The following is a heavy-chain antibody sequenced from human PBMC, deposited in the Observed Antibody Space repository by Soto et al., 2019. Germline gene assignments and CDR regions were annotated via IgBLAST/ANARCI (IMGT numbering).Heavy chain of an antibody. J-gene: IGHJ6*02. Sequence: GGSLRLSCAASGFTFSSYYMHWVRQATGKGLEWVSSIGTAGDTYYPGSVKGRFTISRENAKNSLYLQMNSLRAGDTAVYYCARGNGYDILTGYHSYYYGMAVWVQGTTVTVSS. CDR1: GFTFSSYY. CDR2: IGTAGDT. V-gene: IGHV3-13*04. CDR3: ARGNGYDILTGYHSYYYGMAV. D-gene: IGHD3-9*01.